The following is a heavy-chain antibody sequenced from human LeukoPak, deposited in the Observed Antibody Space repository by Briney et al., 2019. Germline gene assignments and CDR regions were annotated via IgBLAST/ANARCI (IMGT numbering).Heavy chain of an antibody. CDR3: AKARPITYYYDSSGYYPIDY. CDR2: ISGSGGST. CDR1: GFTFSSYA. V-gene: IGHV3-23*01. Sequence: GGSLRLSCAASGFTFSSYAMSWVRQAPGKGLEWVSAISGSGGSTYYADSVKGRFTISRDNSKNTLYLQMNSLRAEDTAVYYYAKARPITYYYDSSGYYPIDYWGQGTLVTVSS. D-gene: IGHD3-22*01. J-gene: IGHJ4*02.